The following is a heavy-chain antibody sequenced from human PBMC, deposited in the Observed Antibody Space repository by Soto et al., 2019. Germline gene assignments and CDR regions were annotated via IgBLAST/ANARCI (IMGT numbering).Heavy chain of an antibody. CDR2: IWYDGSDK. Sequence: QVQLVESGGGVVQPGRSLRLSCATSGFTFSSYVMQWVRQAPGKGLEWVAVIWYDGSDKYYGDSVKGRFTISRDNSKNTPDLQMSSLRAEDTAVYYCARAPYGAGNWYFDLWGRGTLVTVSS. CDR3: ARAPYGAGNWYFDL. D-gene: IGHD4-17*01. J-gene: IGHJ2*01. CDR1: GFTFSSYV. V-gene: IGHV3-33*01.